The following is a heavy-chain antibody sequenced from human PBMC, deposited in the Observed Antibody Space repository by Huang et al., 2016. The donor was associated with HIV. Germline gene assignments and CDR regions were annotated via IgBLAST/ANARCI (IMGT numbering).Heavy chain of an antibody. CDR3: AKVPTVVTFH. Sequence: DVQLLESGGDFVQPGGSLRLSCAASRFTFSTYAMSWVRQATGKGLEVVSAIRGSGDKTYYADSGKGRFTISRDNSKNTLFLQMNSLRAEDTAVYYCAKVPTVVTFHWGQGTLVTVSS. J-gene: IGHJ4*02. V-gene: IGHV3-23*01. CDR2: IRGSGDKT. CDR1: RFTFSTYA. D-gene: IGHD2-21*02.